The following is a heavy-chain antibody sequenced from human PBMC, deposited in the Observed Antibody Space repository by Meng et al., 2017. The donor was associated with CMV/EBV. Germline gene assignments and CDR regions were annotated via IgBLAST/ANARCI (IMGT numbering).Heavy chain of an antibody. D-gene: IGHD3-22*01. CDR1: GFTFSSYS. CDR2: ISSSSSDI. Sequence: GESLKISCAASGFTFSSYSMHWVRQAPGKGLEWVSSISSSSSDIYYADSVKGRFTISRDNAKNSLYLQMNSLRAEDTAVYYCARDVYYYDSSGYYIDYWGQGTLVTVSS. V-gene: IGHV3-21*01. J-gene: IGHJ4*02. CDR3: ARDVYYYDSSGYYIDY.